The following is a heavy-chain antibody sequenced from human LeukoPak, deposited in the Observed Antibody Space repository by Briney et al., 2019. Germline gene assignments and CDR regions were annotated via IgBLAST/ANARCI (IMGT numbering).Heavy chain of an antibody. CDR1: GDSVSYDNW. CDR3: ARHHYFALAY. D-gene: IGHD2-21*01. CDR2: THHSGSS. Sequence: PSGTLSLTCAVSGDSVSYDNWWSWVRQPPGKGLEWIGETHHSGSSNYNPSLKSRVTVSVDKSKNQVSPSLTSVTAADTAVYYCARHHYFALAYWGQGTLVTVSS. V-gene: IGHV4-4*02. J-gene: IGHJ4*02.